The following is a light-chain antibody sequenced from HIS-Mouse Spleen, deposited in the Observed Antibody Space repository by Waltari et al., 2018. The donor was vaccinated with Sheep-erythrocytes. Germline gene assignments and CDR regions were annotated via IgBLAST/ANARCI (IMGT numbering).Light chain of an antibody. J-gene: IGLJ3*02. CDR2: EGS. Sequence: QSALTQPASVSGSPGQSITLSCTGTSSAVGSYNLVSWYQQHPGKAPKLMIYEGSKRPSGVSNRFSGSKSGNTASLTISGLQAEDETDYYCCSYAGSGTWVFGGGTKLTVL. CDR3: CSYAGSGTWV. V-gene: IGLV2-23*01. CDR1: SSAVGSYNL.